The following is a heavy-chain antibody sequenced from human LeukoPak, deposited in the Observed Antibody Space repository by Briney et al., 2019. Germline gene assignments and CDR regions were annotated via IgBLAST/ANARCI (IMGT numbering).Heavy chain of an antibody. J-gene: IGHJ4*02. Sequence: ASMKVSCKTSGYTFTSYGISWVRQAPGQGLEWMGWISAYNGDTNYAQKLQGRVTMTTDTSTNTTYMELTSLRSDDTAVYYCARVGRVAARAVDYWGQGTLVTVSS. CDR2: ISAYNGDT. CDR1: GYTFTSYG. D-gene: IGHD6-6*01. CDR3: ARVGRVAARAVDY. V-gene: IGHV1-18*01.